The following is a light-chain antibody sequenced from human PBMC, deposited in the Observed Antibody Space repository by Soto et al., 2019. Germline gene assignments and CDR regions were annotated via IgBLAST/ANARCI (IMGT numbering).Light chain of an antibody. V-gene: IGLV4-69*01. Sequence: QSVLTQSPSASASLGASVKLTCTLSSGHSNYAIAWHQQQPEKGPRYLMKLNSDGSHSKGDGLPDRFSGSSSGAERYLTISSLQPDDEAAYYCQTWGTGIQVVFGGGTKVTVL. CDR2: LNSDGSH. J-gene: IGLJ2*01. CDR1: SGHSNYA. CDR3: QTWGTGIQVV.